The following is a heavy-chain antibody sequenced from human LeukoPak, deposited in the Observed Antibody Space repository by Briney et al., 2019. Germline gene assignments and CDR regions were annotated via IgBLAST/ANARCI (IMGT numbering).Heavy chain of an antibody. V-gene: IGHV3-66*02. CDR1: GFTVSSNY. D-gene: IGHD6-6*01. Sequence: GGSLRLSCAASGFTVSSNYMSWVRQAPGEGLEWVSVIYSGGSTYYADSVKARFTISRENSKNTLYLQMNSLRAEDTAVYYCARDSFGSSPDYYYYYMDVWGKGTTVTVSS. CDR2: IYSGGST. CDR3: ARDSFGSSPDYYYYYMDV. J-gene: IGHJ6*03.